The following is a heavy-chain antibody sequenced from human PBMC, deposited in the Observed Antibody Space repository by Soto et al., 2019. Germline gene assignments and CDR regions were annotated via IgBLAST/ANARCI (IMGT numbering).Heavy chain of an antibody. CDR1: GYTFTNSD. V-gene: IGHV1-8*01. D-gene: IGHD2-15*01. Sequence: QVQLVQSGAEVKKPGASVKVSCKASGYTFTNSDINWVRQAPGQGLEWMGWMNPDSGHAAYAQKLQGRVHLTTSTSTSAVYMEMRSLGSEDTAVYYCARRPHCSGGICYYGLDNWGQGTLVTVSS. J-gene: IGHJ4*02. CDR2: MNPDSGHA. CDR3: ARRPHCSGGICYYGLDN.